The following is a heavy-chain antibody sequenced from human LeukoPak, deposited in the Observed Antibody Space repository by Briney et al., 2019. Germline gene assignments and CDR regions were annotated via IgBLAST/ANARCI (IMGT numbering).Heavy chain of an antibody. CDR2: ISYDGSNE. CDR1: GFTFSSYV. CDR3: AKGGSYRSQPYFDY. D-gene: IGHD3-16*02. V-gene: IGHV3-30*04. Sequence: GRSLRLSCAASGFTFSSYVMHWVRQAPGKGLEWVAIISYDGSNEYYADSVKGRFTISRDNSKNTVYLQMNSLRAEDTAVYYCAKGGSYRSQPYFDYWGQGTPVTVSS. J-gene: IGHJ4*02.